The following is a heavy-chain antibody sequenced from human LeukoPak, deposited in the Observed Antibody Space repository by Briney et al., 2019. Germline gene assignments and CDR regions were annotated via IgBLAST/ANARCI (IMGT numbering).Heavy chain of an antibody. V-gene: IGHV4-61*02. Sequence: PSETLSLTCTVSGGSISSGSYYWSWIRQPAGKGLEWIGRIYTSGSTNYNPSLKSRVTISVDTSKNQFSLKLSSVTAADTAVYYCARSLWSFDYWGQGTLVTVSS. CDR3: ARSLWSFDY. D-gene: IGHD3-10*01. CDR1: GGSISSGSYY. CDR2: IYTSGST. J-gene: IGHJ4*02.